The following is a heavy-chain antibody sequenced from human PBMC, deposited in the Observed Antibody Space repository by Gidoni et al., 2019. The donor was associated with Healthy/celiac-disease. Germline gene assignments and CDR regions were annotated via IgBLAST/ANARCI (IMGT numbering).Heavy chain of an antibody. J-gene: IGHJ4*02. D-gene: IGHD3-22*01. CDR2: IIPIFGTA. CDR1: GGTFSSYA. V-gene: IGHV1-69*01. CDR3: ASYYYDSSGVDY. Sequence: QVQLVHSGAEVTKPGSSVKVSCKASGGTFSSYAISWVRQAPGQGLEWMGGIIPIFGTANYAQKFQGRVTITADESTSTAYMELSSLRSEDTAVYYCASYYYDSSGVDYWGQGTLVTVSS.